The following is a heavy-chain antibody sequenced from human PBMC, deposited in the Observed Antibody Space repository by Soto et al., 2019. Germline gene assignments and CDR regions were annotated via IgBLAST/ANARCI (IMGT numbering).Heavy chain of an antibody. J-gene: IGHJ6*03. CDR1: GYTFTSYA. Sequence: ASVKVSGKASGYTFTSYAMHWVRQAPGQRLEWMGWINAGNGNTKYSQKFQGRVTITRDTSASTAYMELSSLRSEDTAVYYCARDLDDYGDSHYYYYYMDVWGKGTTVTVSS. CDR3: ARDLDDYGDSHYYYYYMDV. CDR2: INAGNGNT. V-gene: IGHV1-3*01. D-gene: IGHD4-17*01.